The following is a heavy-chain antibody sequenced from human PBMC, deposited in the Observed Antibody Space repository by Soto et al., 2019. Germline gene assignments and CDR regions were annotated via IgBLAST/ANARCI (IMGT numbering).Heavy chain of an antibody. J-gene: IGHJ4*02. V-gene: IGHV3-7*01. D-gene: IGHD2-2*01. Sequence: EVQLVEPGGALVQPGGSLRISCVVSGFNFRGYWMSWVRQAPGKGLEWVATMNEDGSEIYYVGSVKGRFAISRDNDENLLPLQMNYVSAEDTGVYFCARDVGFDYANWGQGILVTVSS. CDR2: MNEDGSEI. CDR1: GFNFRGYW. CDR3: ARDVGFDYAN.